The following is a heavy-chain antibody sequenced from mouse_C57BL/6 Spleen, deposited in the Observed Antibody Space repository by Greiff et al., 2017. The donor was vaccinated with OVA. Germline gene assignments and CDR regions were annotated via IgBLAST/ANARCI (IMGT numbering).Heavy chain of an antibody. CDR1: GYTFTSYW. Sequence: EVQLQQSGTVLARPGASVKMSCKTSGYTFTSYWMHWVKQRPGQGLEWIGAIYPGNSDTSYNQKFKGKAKLTAVTSASTAYMELSSLTNEDSAVYYCTRSIYYDYDEKVLWLYWGQGTLVTVSA. D-gene: IGHD2-4*01. CDR3: TRSIYYDYDEKVLWLY. J-gene: IGHJ3*01. V-gene: IGHV1-5*01. CDR2: IYPGNSDT.